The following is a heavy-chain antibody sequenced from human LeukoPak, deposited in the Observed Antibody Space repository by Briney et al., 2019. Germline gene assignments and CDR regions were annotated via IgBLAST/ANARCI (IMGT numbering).Heavy chain of an antibody. CDR3: ARVTYYYDSSGLEGNEYYFDY. D-gene: IGHD3-22*01. J-gene: IGHJ4*02. Sequence: PSETLSLTCTVSGGSISSYYWSWIRQPPGKGLEWIGYIYYSGSTNYNPSLKSRVTISVDTSKNQFSLKLSSVTAADTAVYYCARVTYYYDSSGLEGNEYYFDYWGQGTLVTVSS. V-gene: IGHV4-59*08. CDR2: IYYSGST. CDR1: GGSISSYY.